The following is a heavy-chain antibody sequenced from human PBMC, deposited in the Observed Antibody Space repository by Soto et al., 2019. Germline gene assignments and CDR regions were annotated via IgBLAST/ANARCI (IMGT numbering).Heavy chain of an antibody. D-gene: IGHD1-26*01. Sequence: EVQLLESGGGLVQPGGSLRLSCAASGFTFSSYAMRWVRQAPVKGLEWVSAISGSGGSTYYADSVKGRFTISRDNSKNTLYVQMNSRRAEATAVYYCARRGSGSYYDSWGQGSMVTVSS. J-gene: IGHJ4*02. V-gene: IGHV3-23*01. CDR3: ARRGSGSYYDS. CDR1: GFTFSSYA. CDR2: ISGSGGST.